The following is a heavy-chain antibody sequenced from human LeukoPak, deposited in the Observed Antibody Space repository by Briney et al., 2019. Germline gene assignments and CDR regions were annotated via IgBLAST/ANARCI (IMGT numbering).Heavy chain of an antibody. CDR2: INHSGST. CDR3: ARFTRTKYGSGRSRFDP. V-gene: IGHV4-34*01. CDR1: GGSFSGYY. D-gene: IGHD3-10*01. J-gene: IGHJ5*02. Sequence: PSETLSLTCAVYGGSFSGYYWSWIHQPPGKGLQWIGEINHSGSTNYNPSLKSRVTISVDTSKNQFSLKLSSVTAADTAVYYCARFTRTKYGSGRSRFDPWGQGTLVTVSS.